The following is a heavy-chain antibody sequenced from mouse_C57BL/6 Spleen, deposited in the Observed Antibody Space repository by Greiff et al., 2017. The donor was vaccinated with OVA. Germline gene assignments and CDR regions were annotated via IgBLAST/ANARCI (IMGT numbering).Heavy chain of an antibody. CDR3: ARIGAGDSSGYAFAY. Sequence: VQRVESGAELAKPGASVKLSCKASGYTFTSYWMHWVKQRPGQGLEWIGYINPSSGYTKYNQKFKDKATLTADKSSSTAYMQLSSLTYEDSAVYYCARIGAGDSSGYAFAYWGQGTLVTVSA. CDR1: GYTFTSYW. D-gene: IGHD3-2*02. J-gene: IGHJ3*01. V-gene: IGHV1-7*01. CDR2: INPSSGYT.